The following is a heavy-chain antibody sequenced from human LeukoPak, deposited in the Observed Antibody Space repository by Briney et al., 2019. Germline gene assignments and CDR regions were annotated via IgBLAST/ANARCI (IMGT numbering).Heavy chain of an antibody. CDR2: ISSSSSYI. Sequence: GGSLRLSCAASGFTFSSYSMNWVRQAPGKGLEWVSSISSSSSYIYYADSVKGRFTISGDNAKNSLYLQMNSLRAEDTAVYYCARGDYDFWSGYRGFDYWGQRTLVTVSS. CDR3: ARGDYDFWSGYRGFDY. D-gene: IGHD3-3*01. CDR1: GFTFSSYS. V-gene: IGHV3-21*01. J-gene: IGHJ4*02.